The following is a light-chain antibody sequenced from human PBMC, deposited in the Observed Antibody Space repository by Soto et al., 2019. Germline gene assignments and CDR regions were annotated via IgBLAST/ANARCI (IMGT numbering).Light chain of an antibody. V-gene: IGKV1-5*01. CDR3: QHYKLYSPWT. J-gene: IGKJ1*01. CDR2: DVS. CDR1: QSITTW. Sequence: DIQMPQSPSTASAYVGESVTITCRASQSITTWLAWYQQRPGKAPKLLIYDVSSLQSGVPSRFSGIGSGTEVTLSIISLQPANFGTQYGQHYKLYSPWTFGNGTKVEI.